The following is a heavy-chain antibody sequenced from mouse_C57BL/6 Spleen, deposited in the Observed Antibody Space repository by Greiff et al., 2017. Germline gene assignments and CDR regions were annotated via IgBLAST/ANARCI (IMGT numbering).Heavy chain of an antibody. Sequence: QVQLQQPGAELVKPGASVKLSCKASGYTFTSYWMHWVKQRPGQGLEWIGMIHPNSGSTNYNEKFKSKATLTVEKSSSTAYMQLSSLTSEDSAVYYCAREDYYGSSYDAMDYWGQGTSVTVSS. CDR1: GYTFTSYW. CDR3: AREDYYGSSYDAMDY. V-gene: IGHV1-64*01. CDR2: IHPNSGST. D-gene: IGHD1-1*01. J-gene: IGHJ4*01.